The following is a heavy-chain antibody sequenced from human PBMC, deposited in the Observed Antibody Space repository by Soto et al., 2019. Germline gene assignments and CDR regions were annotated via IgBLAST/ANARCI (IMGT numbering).Heavy chain of an antibody. CDR3: AKEGEHSSGWANFDY. CDR1: GFTFSSYA. V-gene: IGHV3-23*01. Sequence: SGGSLRLSCAASGFTFSSYAMSWVRQAPGKGLEWVSAISGSGISTYYADSVKGRFTISRDNSKNTLYLQMNSLRAEDTAVYYCAKEGEHSSGWANFDYWGQGTLVTSPQ. CDR2: ISGSGIST. J-gene: IGHJ4*02. D-gene: IGHD6-19*01.